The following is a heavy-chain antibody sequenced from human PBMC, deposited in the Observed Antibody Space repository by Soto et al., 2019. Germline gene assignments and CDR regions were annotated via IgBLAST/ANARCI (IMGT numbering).Heavy chain of an antibody. CDR1: GYRFTSYW. CDR2: IDPSDSDT. CDR3: ARHYSSISAAGPGIY. Sequence: PGESLKISCKGSGYRFTSYWISWVRQMPGKGLEWMGRIDPSDSDTNYSPSFQGHVTISADKSITTAYLQWSSLKASDTAMYYCARHYSSISAAGPGIYWGQGTLVTSPQ. D-gene: IGHD6-13*01. V-gene: IGHV5-10-1*01. J-gene: IGHJ4*02.